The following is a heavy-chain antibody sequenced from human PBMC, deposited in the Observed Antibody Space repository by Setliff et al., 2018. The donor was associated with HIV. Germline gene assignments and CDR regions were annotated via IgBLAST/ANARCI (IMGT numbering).Heavy chain of an antibody. J-gene: IGHJ4*02. D-gene: IGHD6-19*01. CDR3: AKSSLIAVAGTDYFDS. CDR2: ISSDGTNE. V-gene: IGHV3-30*04. Sequence: GESLKISCAASGFTFTNYAMHWVRQAPGKGLEWVAVISSDGTNEYYVDSVKGRFTISRDNDRNTLHLQMSRLRADDTAAYFCAKSSLIAVAGTDYFDSWGQGTLVTVSS. CDR1: GFTFTNYA.